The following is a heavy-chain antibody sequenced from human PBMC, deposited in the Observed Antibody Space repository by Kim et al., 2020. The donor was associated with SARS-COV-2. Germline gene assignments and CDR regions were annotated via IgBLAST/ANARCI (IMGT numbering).Heavy chain of an antibody. J-gene: IGHJ5*02. V-gene: IGHV4-30-2*01. Sequence: YNPSLKSRVTISVDRSKNQFSLKLSSVTAADTAVYYCARGTWVVPAAWDPWGQGTLVTLSS. D-gene: IGHD2-2*01. CDR3: ARGTWVVPAAWDP.